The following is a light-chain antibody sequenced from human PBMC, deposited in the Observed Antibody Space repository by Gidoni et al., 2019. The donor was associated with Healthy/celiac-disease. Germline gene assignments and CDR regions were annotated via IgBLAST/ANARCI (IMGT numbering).Light chain of an antibody. CDR1: QSVSSSY. Sequence: EIVLTQSPGTLSLSPGERATLSCRASQSVSSSYLAWYQQKPGQAPRLLIYGASSRATGIPDRVSGSGSGTDFTLTISRLEPEDFAVYYCHQYGSSPTFGQGTKVEIK. CDR3: HQYGSSPT. V-gene: IGKV3-20*01. CDR2: GAS. J-gene: IGKJ1*01.